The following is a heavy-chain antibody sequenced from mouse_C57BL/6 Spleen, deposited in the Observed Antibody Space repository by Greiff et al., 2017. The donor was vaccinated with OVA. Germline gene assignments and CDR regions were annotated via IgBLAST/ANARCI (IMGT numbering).Heavy chain of an antibody. V-gene: IGHV14-2*01. CDR1: GFNIKDYY. CDR3: ARPITTGDFDY. J-gene: IGHJ2*01. D-gene: IGHD1-2*01. Sequence: VQLQQSGAELVKPGASVKLSCTASGFNIKDYYMHWVKQRTEQGLEWIGRIDPEDGETKYAPKFQGKATLTVDTSSSTAYMQLSSLTSEDSAVYYCARPITTGDFDYWGQGTTLTVSS. CDR2: IDPEDGET.